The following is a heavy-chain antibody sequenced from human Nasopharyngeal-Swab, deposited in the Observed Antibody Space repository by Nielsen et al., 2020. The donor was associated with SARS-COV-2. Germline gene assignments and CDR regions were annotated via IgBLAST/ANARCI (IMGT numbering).Heavy chain of an antibody. J-gene: IGHJ4*02. Sequence: GESLKISCATSGFTFSDYAINWVRQAPGKGLEWGSVISRTGYSTHYADSVKGRFTISRDNYKNTLYLQMNSLRAEDTAVYYCVTRRPPSSGWWYYFDYWGQGTLVAVSS. CDR3: VTRRPPSSGWWYYFDY. V-gene: IGHV3-23*01. D-gene: IGHD6-19*01. CDR2: ISRTGYST. CDR1: GFTFSDYA.